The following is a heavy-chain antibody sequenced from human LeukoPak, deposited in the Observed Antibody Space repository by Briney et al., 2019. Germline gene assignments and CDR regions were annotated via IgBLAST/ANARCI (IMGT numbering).Heavy chain of an antibody. CDR1: GYTFTSYG. J-gene: IGHJ4*02. Sequence: ASVKVSCKASGYTFTSYGISWVRQAPGQGLEWMGWISAYNGNTNHAPKLQGRVTMTTDTTTSKAYMVLRSMRSDDTAVYYCARGTSIAVYPTCDFDYWGQGTLVTVSS. CDR2: ISAYNGNT. D-gene: IGHD6-19*01. V-gene: IGHV1-18*01. CDR3: ARGTSIAVYPTCDFDY.